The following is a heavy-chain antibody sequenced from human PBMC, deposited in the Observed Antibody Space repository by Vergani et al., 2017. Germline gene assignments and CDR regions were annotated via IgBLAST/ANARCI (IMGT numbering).Heavy chain of an antibody. CDR2: IYDSGDT. J-gene: IGHJ4*02. CDR3: ARGALLWHRQIDS. Sequence: QVQLQESGPGLVKPSETLSLTCSVSGDSMNTYYWTWIRQPPGKGLEWIGYIYDSGDTKYNPSLKSRVTMSLDTSKNQFSLNLYSVTAADRAVYYCARGALLWHRQIDSWGQGTLVTVSS. V-gene: IGHV4-59*01. CDR1: GDSMNTYY. D-gene: IGHD2-21*01.